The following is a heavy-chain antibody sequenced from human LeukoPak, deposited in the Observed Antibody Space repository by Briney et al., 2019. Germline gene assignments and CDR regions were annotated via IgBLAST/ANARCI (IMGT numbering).Heavy chain of an antibody. CDR3: ARDSIGWSHDAFDI. J-gene: IGHJ3*02. Sequence: PGGSLRLSCAASGFTFSSYEMNWVRQAPGKGLEWVAYISSSGSTIYYTDSVKGRFTISRDNAKNSLYLQMNSLRAEDTAIYYCARDSIGWSHDAFDIWGPGTMVTVSS. CDR2: ISSSGSTI. V-gene: IGHV3-48*03. CDR1: GFTFSSYE. D-gene: IGHD6-19*01.